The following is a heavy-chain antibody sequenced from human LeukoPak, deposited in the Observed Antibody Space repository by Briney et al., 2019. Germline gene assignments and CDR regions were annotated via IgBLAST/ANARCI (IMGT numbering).Heavy chain of an antibody. CDR3: ARDLGLYYYDSSGPYFDY. V-gene: IGHV3-30*03. CDR1: GFTFSSYG. D-gene: IGHD3-22*01. Sequence: GGSLRLSCAASGFTFSSYGMHWVRQAPGKGLGWVAVISYDGSNKYYADSVKGRFTISRDNSKNTLYLQMNSLRAEDTAVYYCARDLGLYYYDSSGPYFDYWGQGTLVTVSS. CDR2: ISYDGSNK. J-gene: IGHJ4*02.